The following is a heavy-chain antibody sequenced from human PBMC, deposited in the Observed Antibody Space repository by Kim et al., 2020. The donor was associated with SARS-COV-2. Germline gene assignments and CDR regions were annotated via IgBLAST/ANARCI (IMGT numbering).Heavy chain of an antibody. D-gene: IGHD6-19*01. CDR1: GFTFSTYG. V-gene: IGHV3-23*01. Sequence: RGSLRLSCVASGFTFSTYGMSWVRQAPGKGPEWVSVISGSGKSTYYLDSVKGRFTVSRDNSKNTVYLDMNGLTADDTAVYFCAKRRTSGWLREDFDFWGQGTLVAVSS. CDR3: AKRRTSGWLREDFDF. J-gene: IGHJ4*02. CDR2: ISGSGKST.